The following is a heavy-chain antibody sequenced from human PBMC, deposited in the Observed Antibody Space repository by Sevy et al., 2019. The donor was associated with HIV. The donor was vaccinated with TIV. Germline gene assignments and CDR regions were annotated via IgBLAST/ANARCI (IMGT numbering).Heavy chain of an antibody. V-gene: IGHV3-7*01. Sequence: GGSLRLSCAASGFSFSIYWMSWVRQAPGKGLEWVATMKQDGSEEDYVDSVKGRCTISRDNAKNSLFLQMKSLSAEDTAFYYCVRGGLGGYSYSLDYWGHGTLVTVSS. J-gene: IGHJ4*01. CDR3: VRGGLGGYSYSLDY. D-gene: IGHD5-18*01. CDR2: MKQDGSEE. CDR1: GFSFSIYW.